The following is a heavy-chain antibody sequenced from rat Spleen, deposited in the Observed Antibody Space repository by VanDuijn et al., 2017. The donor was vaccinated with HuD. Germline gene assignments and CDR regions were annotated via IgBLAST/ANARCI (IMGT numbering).Heavy chain of an antibody. CDR1: DLSFISYN. D-gene: IGHD1-2*01. CDR2: IWTGGGT. V-gene: IGHV2-32*01. CDR3: ARDPYSKPFDY. Sequence: QVRLKESGPGLVQPSQTLSLTCTVSDLSFISYNIHWIRQAPGKGLEWLGVIWTGGGTAYNSLLKSRLSISRDTSKNQLFLKMSSLQTEDTATYYCARDPYSKPFDYWGQGVMVTVSS. J-gene: IGHJ2*01.